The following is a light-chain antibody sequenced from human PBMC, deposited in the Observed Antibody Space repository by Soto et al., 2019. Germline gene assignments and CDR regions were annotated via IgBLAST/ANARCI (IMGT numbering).Light chain of an antibody. CDR3: QSYDSSLIYV. CDR2: GNS. Sequence: QSVLTQPPSVSGAPGQRVTISCTGSSSNIGAGYDVHWYQQLPGTDPKLLIYGNSNRPSGVPDRFSGSKSGTSASLAITGLQAEDEAEYYCQSYDSSLIYVFGTGTKVTVL. V-gene: IGLV1-40*01. J-gene: IGLJ1*01. CDR1: SSNIGAGYD.